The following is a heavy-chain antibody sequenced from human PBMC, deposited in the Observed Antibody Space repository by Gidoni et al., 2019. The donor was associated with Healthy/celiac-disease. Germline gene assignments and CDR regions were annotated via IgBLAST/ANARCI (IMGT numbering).Heavy chain of an antibody. D-gene: IGHD3-3*01. CDR2: IYYRGST. CDR3: ARQEQSDFWSGPDLYYFDY. CDR1: GGSISSSSYY. Sequence: QLQLQESGPGLVKPSETLSLTGTVSGGSISSSSYYWGWSRRPPGKGLEWIGSIYYRGSTYYNPSLKSRVTISVDTSKNQFSLKLSSVTAADTAVYYCARQEQSDFWSGPDLYYFDYWGQGTLVTVSS. J-gene: IGHJ4*02. V-gene: IGHV4-39*01.